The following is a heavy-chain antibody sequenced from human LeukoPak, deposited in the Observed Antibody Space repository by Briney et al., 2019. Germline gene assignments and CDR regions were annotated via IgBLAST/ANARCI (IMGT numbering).Heavy chain of an antibody. Sequence: SETLSLTCTVSGGSISSSSYYWGWIRQPPGKGLEWIGSIYYSGSTYYNPSLKSRVTISVDTSKNQFSLKLSSVTAADTAVYYCARPVPSRLGWFDPWGQGTLVTVSS. CDR3: ARPVPSRLGWFDP. CDR2: IYYSGST. J-gene: IGHJ5*02. D-gene: IGHD1-1*01. CDR1: GGSISSSSYY. V-gene: IGHV4-39*01.